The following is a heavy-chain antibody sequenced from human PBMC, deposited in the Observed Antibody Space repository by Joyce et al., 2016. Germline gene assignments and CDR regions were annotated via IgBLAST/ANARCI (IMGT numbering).Heavy chain of an antibody. D-gene: IGHD2-15*01. V-gene: IGHV5-51*01. J-gene: IGHJ3*01. CDR1: GYTLSYYW. CDR2: IYPRNSDT. CDR3: ARHIQRVRWSTFDL. Sequence: EVQLVQSGAEVKKSGESLQISCKASGYTLSYYWIGWVRQIPGKGLEWMAIIYPRNSDTKYSPSFQGQVTISADKSISTAYLQWSSLKASDTAMYYCARHIQRVRWSTFDLWGQGTMVTVSS.